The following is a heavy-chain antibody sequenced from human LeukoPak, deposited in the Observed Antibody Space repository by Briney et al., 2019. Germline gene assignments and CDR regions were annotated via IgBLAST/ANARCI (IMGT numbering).Heavy chain of an antibody. CDR2: FDPEDGET. Sequence: GASVKVSCKVSGYTLTELSMHWVRQAPGKGLEWMGGFDPEDGETIYAQKFQGRVTMTRDTSTSTVYMELSSLRSEDTAVYYCARGGGYCSSTSCLEYPLDYWGQGTLVTVSS. CDR1: GYTLTELS. V-gene: IGHV1-24*01. J-gene: IGHJ4*02. CDR3: ARGGGYCSSTSCLEYPLDY. D-gene: IGHD2-2*03.